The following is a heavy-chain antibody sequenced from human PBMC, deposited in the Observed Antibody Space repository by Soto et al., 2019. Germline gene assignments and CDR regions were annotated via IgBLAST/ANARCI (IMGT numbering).Heavy chain of an antibody. J-gene: IGHJ5*02. Sequence: GGSLRLSYVASGFTISSHWMHWVRQAPGKGLVWVSRINSDGSSTSYADSVKGRFIISRDNAKNTLYLQMNILRAEDTAVYYCGRSYSGTYGGFDPWGQGTLVTVSS. CDR1: GFTISSHW. D-gene: IGHD1-26*01. CDR3: GRSYSGTYGGFDP. CDR2: INSDGSST. V-gene: IGHV3-74*01.